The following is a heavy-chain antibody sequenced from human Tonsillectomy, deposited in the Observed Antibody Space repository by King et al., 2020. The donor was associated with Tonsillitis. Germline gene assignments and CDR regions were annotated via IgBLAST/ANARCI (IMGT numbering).Heavy chain of an antibody. Sequence: VQLVESGGGQDKPGGSLRLSCVGSGFTFSTASLNWVRQAPGKGLEWLSSISGSSSQKYYADSAKGRFTISRDNARNSLYLQMNSLRVDDTAVYYCVRGDRRDYWGQGTLVTVSS. CDR2: ISGSSSQK. D-gene: IGHD2-21*01. J-gene: IGHJ4*02. CDR1: GFTFSTAS. V-gene: IGHV3-21*04. CDR3: VRGDRRDY.